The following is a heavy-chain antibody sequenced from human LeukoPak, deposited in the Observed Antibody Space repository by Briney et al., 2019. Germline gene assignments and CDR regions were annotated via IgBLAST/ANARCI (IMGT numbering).Heavy chain of an antibody. CDR1: GYTFTGYY. D-gene: IGHD5-12*01. CDR2: INPNSGGT. Sequence: GASVKVSCKASGYTFTGYYMHWVRQAPGQGLEWMGWINPNSGGTNYAQKFQGRVTMTRDTSISTAYMELSRLRSDDTAVYYCARFRGGYDWRGRADYFDYWGQGTLVTVSS. J-gene: IGHJ4*02. CDR3: ARFRGGYDWRGRADYFDY. V-gene: IGHV1-2*02.